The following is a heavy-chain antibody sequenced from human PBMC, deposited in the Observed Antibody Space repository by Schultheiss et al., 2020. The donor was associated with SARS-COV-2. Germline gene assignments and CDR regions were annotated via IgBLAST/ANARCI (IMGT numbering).Heavy chain of an antibody. V-gene: IGHV1-3*01. D-gene: IGHD3-22*01. CDR3: ARGNSDSSGYRFDF. J-gene: IGHJ4*02. Sequence: ASVKVSCKASGYTFTSYAMHWVRQAPGQRLEWMGWINPNSGGTSYAQKFQGRVTITADESTSTAYMELSSLRSEDTAVYYCARGNSDSSGYRFDFWGQGTLVTVSS. CDR1: GYTFTSYA. CDR2: INPNSGGT.